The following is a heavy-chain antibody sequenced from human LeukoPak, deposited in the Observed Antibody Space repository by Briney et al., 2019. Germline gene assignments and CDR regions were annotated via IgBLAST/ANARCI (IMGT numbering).Heavy chain of an antibody. D-gene: IGHD6-19*01. V-gene: IGHV1-8*01. CDR3: ARGGYSSGWYAEYFQH. Sequence: ASVKVSCKASGYTYTGYDINWVRQAPGQGLEWMGWMNPNSGNTGYAQKFQGRVTMTRNTSISTAYMELSSLRSEDTAVYYCARGGYSSGWYAEYFQHWGQGTLVTVSS. J-gene: IGHJ1*01. CDR2: MNPNSGNT. CDR1: GYTYTGYD.